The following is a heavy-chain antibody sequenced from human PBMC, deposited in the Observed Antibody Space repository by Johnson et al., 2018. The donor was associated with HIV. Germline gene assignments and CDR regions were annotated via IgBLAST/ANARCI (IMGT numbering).Heavy chain of an antibody. J-gene: IGHJ3*02. Sequence: VQLVESGGGLIQPGGSLRLSCAASGFTVSSNYMSWVRQAPGKGLEWVSVIYSGGSTNYADSVKGRFTISSDNSKNTLYLQMNSLRAEDTAVYYCARAGHGDIVVHAFDIWGQGTMVTVSS. CDR1: GFTVSSNY. V-gene: IGHV3-53*01. CDR3: ARAGHGDIVVHAFDI. D-gene: IGHD2-15*01. CDR2: IYSGGST.